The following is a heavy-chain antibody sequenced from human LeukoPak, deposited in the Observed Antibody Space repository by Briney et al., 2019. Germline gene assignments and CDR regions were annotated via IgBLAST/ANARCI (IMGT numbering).Heavy chain of an antibody. CDR2: IWYDGSNK. V-gene: IGHV3-33*01. CDR3: ARDRDAFDI. Sequence: GGSLRLSCAASGFTFSSYGMHWVRQAPGKGLEWVAVIWYDGSNKYYADSVKGRFTVSRDNSKNTLYLQMNSLRAEDTAVYYCARDRDAFDIWGQGTMVTVSS. J-gene: IGHJ3*02. CDR1: GFTFSSYG.